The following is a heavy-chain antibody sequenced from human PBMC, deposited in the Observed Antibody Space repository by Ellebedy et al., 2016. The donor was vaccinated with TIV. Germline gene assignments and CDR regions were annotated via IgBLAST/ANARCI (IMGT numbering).Heavy chain of an antibody. D-gene: IGHD7-27*01. CDR1: GYSFTTYW. CDR2: IYPGDSKT. CDR3: ARGPQLGTLDI. J-gene: IGHJ3*02. V-gene: IGHV5-51*01. Sequence: GESLKISCKASGYSFTTYWIGWVRQMPGKGLEWMGIIYPGDSKTRYSPFFQGQVTISADKSISTAYLQWSTLRTSDTAMYYCARGPQLGTLDIWGQGTMVIVSS.